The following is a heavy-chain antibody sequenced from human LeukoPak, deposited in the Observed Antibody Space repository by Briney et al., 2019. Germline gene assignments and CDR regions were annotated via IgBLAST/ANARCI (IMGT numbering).Heavy chain of an antibody. V-gene: IGHV3-48*01. D-gene: IGHD6-6*01. Sequence: GGSLRLSCAASGFTFSSYAMSWVRQAPGKGLEWVSSISSSSSTIYYADSVKGRFTISRDNAKNSLYLQMNSLRAEDTAVYYCARGGIAARLDAFDIWGQGTMVTVSS. J-gene: IGHJ3*02. CDR3: ARGGIAARLDAFDI. CDR1: GFTFSSYA. CDR2: ISSSSSTI.